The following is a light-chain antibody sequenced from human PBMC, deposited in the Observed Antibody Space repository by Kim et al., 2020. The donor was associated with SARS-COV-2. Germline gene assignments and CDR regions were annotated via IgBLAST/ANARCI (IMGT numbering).Light chain of an antibody. CDR1: KVGEKY. CDR3: QTWDSITVV. J-gene: IGLJ2*01. V-gene: IGLV3-1*01. CDR2: QDT. Sequence: SVAPGQTASITCSGEKVGEKYACWYQQKPGQSPVLVIYQDTKRPSGIPERFSGSNSGNTATLTISGTQAMDEADYYCQTWDSITVVFGGGTQLTVL.